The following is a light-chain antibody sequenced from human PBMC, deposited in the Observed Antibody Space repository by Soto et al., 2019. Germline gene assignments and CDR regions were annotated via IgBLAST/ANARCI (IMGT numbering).Light chain of an antibody. J-gene: IGKJ5*01. CDR3: QQANSFPPT. Sequence: EIVMTQSPASLSVSPGERATLSCRASQSVTSNLAWYQQKPGQAPRLLIYGASTRATGIPARFSGSGSGTDFTLTISSLQPEDFATYYCQQANSFPPTFGQGTRLEIK. CDR2: GAS. CDR1: QSVTSN. V-gene: IGKV3-15*01.